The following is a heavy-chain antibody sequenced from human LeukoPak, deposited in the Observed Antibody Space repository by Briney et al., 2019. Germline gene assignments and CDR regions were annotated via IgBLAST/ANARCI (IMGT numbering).Heavy chain of an antibody. CDR3: AASHCSGGSCYSGY. CDR1: GFTFTSSA. J-gene: IGHJ4*02. V-gene: IGHV1-58*02. Sequence: SVKVSCKASGFTFTSSAMQWVRQARGQRLEWIGWIVVGSGNTNYAQKFQERVTITRDMFTSTAYMELSSLRSEDTAVYYCAASHCSGGSCYSGYWGQGTLVTVSS. CDR2: IVVGSGNT. D-gene: IGHD2-15*01.